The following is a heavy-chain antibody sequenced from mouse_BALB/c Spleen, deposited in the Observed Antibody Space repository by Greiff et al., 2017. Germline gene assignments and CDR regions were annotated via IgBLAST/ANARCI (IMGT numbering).Heavy chain of an antibody. Sequence: EVHLVESGGGLVKPGGSLKLSCAASGFTFSDYYMYWVRQTPEKRLEWVATISDGGSYTYYPDSVKGRFTISRDNAKNNLYLQMSSLKSEDTAMYYCARGGAYSGYYYAMDYWGQGTSVTVSS. CDR1: GFTFSDYY. CDR3: ARGGAYSGYYYAMDY. J-gene: IGHJ4*01. D-gene: IGHD2-10*01. CDR2: ISDGGSYT. V-gene: IGHV5-4*02.